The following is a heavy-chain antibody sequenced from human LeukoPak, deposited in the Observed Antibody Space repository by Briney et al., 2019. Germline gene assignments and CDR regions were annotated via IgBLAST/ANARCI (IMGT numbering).Heavy chain of an antibody. CDR2: IRYDGSNK. CDR1: GFTFSSYG. D-gene: IGHD3-10*01. V-gene: IGHV3-30*02. Sequence: HPGGSLRLSCAASGFTFSSYGMHWVRQAPGKGLEWVAFIRYDGSNKYYADSVKGRFTISRDNSKNTLYLQMNSLRAEDTAVYYCASCITALPNYYYYYMDVWGKGTTVTISS. J-gene: IGHJ6*03. CDR3: ASCITALPNYYYYYMDV.